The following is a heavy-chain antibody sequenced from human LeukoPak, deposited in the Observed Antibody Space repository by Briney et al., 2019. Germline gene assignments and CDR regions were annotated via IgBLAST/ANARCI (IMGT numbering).Heavy chain of an antibody. D-gene: IGHD6-13*01. J-gene: IGHJ4*02. CDR1: GGSISSYY. Sequence: SETLSLTCTVSGGSISSYYWSWIRQPPGKGLEWIGYIYYSGSTNYNPSLKSRVTISVETSKNEFSLKLRSVTAADTAVYYCARVTGYRIEDYFDCWGQGTLVTVSS. CDR3: ARVTGYRIEDYFDC. V-gene: IGHV4-59*01. CDR2: IYYSGST.